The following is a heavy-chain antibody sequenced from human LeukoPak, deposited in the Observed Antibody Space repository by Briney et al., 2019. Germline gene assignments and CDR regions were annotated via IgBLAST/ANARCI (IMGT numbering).Heavy chain of an antibody. J-gene: IGHJ5*02. CDR1: GGSISSGGYY. CDR2: IYYSGGT. D-gene: IGHD3-9*01. Sequence: SETLSLTCTVSGGSISSGGYYWSWIRQHPGKGLEWIGYIYYSGGTHYNPSLKSRVTISVDTSKNQFSPKLSSVTAADTAVYYCARDMTDWWFDPWGQGTLVTVSS. CDR3: ARDMTDWWFDP. V-gene: IGHV4-31*03.